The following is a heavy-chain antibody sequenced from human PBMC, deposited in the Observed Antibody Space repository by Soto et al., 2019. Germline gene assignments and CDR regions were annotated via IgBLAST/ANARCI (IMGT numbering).Heavy chain of an antibody. V-gene: IGHV3-48*02. D-gene: IGHD3-10*01. J-gene: IGHJ5*02. CDR1: EFMFDSYA. CDR2: ISPGGARI. CDR3: TKSADSAGWGVDL. Sequence: EVQLVESGGGLVQPGGSLRLSCVASEFMFDSYAMNWVRQAPGKGLEWVSYISPGGARIYYAEFLKGQITISRDNARNSLSLQMNILSDEDTAVYYCTKSADSAGWGVDLWGQGTLVTVPS.